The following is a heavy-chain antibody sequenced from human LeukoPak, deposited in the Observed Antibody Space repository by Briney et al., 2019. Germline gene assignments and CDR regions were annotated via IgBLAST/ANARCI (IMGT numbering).Heavy chain of an antibody. V-gene: IGHV3-7*01. CDR1: GCSFSTYW. Sequence: GGSLRLSCETSGCSFSTYWMSWVRQPPGKGLEWVANIRQGGSEKYYVDSVKGRFTISRDIAKQSVFLQMNSLRAEDTAVYYCARLSAMVRGPEDIFYFEFWGLGTLVTVSA. CDR2: IRQGGSEK. CDR3: ARLSAMVRGPEDIFYFEF. D-gene: IGHD3-10*01. J-gene: IGHJ4*02.